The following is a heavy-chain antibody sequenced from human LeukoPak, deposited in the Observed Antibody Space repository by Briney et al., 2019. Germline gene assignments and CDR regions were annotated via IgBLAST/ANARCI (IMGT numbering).Heavy chain of an antibody. D-gene: IGHD2-15*01. CDR1: GYTFTSYD. CDR2: MNPNSGNT. Sequence: GASVKVSCKASGYTFTSYDINWVRQATGQGLEWMGWMNPNSGNTGYAQKFQGRVTMTRNTSISTAYMELSSLRSEDTAVYYCARAIVPCSGGSCYSTNWFDPWGQGTLVTVSS. CDR3: ARAIVPCSGGSCYSTNWFDP. V-gene: IGHV1-8*01. J-gene: IGHJ5*02.